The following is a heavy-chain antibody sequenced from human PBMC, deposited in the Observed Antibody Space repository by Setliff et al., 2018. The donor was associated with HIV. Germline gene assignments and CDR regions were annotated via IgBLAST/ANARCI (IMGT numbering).Heavy chain of an antibody. Sequence: ASVKVSCKASGYTFSSYGISWVRQAPGQGVEWMGWISAYNGNTNYAQKLQGRVTMTTDTSTSTAYMELRSLRSDDTAVYYCARGYYNFWSGYYDSRFPNPIDAFEIWGQGTMVTVSS. V-gene: IGHV1-18*01. CDR2: ISAYNGNT. D-gene: IGHD3-3*01. CDR1: GYTFSSYG. CDR3: ARGYYNFWSGYYDSRFPNPIDAFEI. J-gene: IGHJ3*02.